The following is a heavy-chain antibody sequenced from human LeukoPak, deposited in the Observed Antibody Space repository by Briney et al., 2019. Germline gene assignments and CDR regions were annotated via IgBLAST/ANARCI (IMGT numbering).Heavy chain of an antibody. CDR2: ISYDGRNK. CDR3: AEGLYYYDSSGYPD. J-gene: IGHJ4*02. CDR1: GFTFSNYA. V-gene: IGHV3-30*18. Sequence: GGSLRLSCAASGFTFSNYAIHWIRQAPGKGLEWVAVISYDGRNKYYADSVKGRFTISRDNSKNTLYLQMNSLRAEDTAVYYCAEGLYYYDSSGYPDWGQGTLVTVSS. D-gene: IGHD3-22*01.